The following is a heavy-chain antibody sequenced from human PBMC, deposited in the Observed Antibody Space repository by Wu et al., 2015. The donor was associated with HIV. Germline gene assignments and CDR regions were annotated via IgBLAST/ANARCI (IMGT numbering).Heavy chain of an antibody. CDR1: GGSFSTYG. Sequence: QVQLVQSGAELKKPGSSVKVSCKVSGGSFSTYGVNWVRQAPGQGLEWMGGIIPIFGTANYAQKFQGRVTITADESTSTAYMELSSLRSEDTAVYYCARTPLLWFGELSYWGQGTLVTVSS. V-gene: IGHV1-69*13. CDR3: ARTPLLWFGELSY. J-gene: IGHJ4*02. CDR2: IIPIFGTA. D-gene: IGHD3-10*01.